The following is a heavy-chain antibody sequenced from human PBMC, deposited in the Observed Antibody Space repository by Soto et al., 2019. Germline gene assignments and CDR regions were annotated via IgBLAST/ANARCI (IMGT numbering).Heavy chain of an antibody. V-gene: IGHV1-2*04. Sequence: GASVKVSCKASGYTFTGYYMHWVRQAPGQGLEWMGWINPNSGGTNYAQKFQGWVTMTRDTSISTAYMELSRLRSDDTAVYYCARDLKEQQPFLNGAYGMDVWGQGTTVTVSS. J-gene: IGHJ6*02. CDR1: GYTFTGYY. CDR2: INPNSGGT. D-gene: IGHD6-13*01. CDR3: ARDLKEQQPFLNGAYGMDV.